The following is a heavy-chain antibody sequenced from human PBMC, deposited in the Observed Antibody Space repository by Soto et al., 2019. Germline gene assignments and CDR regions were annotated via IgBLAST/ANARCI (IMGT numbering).Heavy chain of an antibody. CDR1: GGSISSSSYY. Sequence: QLQLQESGPGLVKPSETLSLTCTVSGGSISSSSYYWGWIRQPPGKGLEWIGSIYYSGSTYYNPSLKSRVTISVDTSKNQFSLKLSSVTAADTAVYYCARRSSPRDYYDSSGYQTTYWYFDLWGRGTLVTVSS. D-gene: IGHD3-22*01. CDR2: IYYSGST. J-gene: IGHJ2*01. V-gene: IGHV4-39*01. CDR3: ARRSSPRDYYDSSGYQTTYWYFDL.